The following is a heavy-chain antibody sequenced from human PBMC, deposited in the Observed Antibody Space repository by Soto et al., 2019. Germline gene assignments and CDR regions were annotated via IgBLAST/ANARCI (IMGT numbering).Heavy chain of an antibody. D-gene: IGHD4-4*01. CDR2: ISWKSGSI. J-gene: IGHJ4*02. Sequence: GGSLRLSCAASGFTFENYAMHWVRQGPGKGLGWVAGISWKSGSIGYADSVRGRFTISRDNAKNSLYLQMNSLRPEDTALYYCAKDKVYSNYQYYFASWGQGTQVTVSS. CDR3: AKDKVYSNYQYYFAS. V-gene: IGHV3-9*01. CDR1: GFTFENYA.